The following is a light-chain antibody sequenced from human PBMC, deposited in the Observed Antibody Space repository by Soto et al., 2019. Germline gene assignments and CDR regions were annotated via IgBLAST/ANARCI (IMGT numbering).Light chain of an antibody. Sequence: DIQITQSPSTLSASVGDRVTITCRASQSISSWLAWYQQKPGKAPKLLIYDASSLESGVPSRFSGSGSGTEFTLTISSLQPDDFATYYCQQYNSYSLWAFGQGTKVDIK. J-gene: IGKJ1*01. CDR1: QSISSW. CDR2: DAS. CDR3: QQYNSYSLWA. V-gene: IGKV1-5*01.